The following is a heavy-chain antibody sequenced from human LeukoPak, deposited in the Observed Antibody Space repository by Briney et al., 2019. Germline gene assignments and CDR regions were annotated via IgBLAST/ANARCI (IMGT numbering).Heavy chain of an antibody. Sequence: GGSLRLSCAASGFTFSSYSMNWVRQAPGKGLEWVSSISSSSSYIYSADSVKGRFTISRDNAKNSLYLQMNSLRAEDTAVYYCAELGITMIGGVWGKGTTVTISS. CDR2: ISSSSSYI. J-gene: IGHJ6*04. V-gene: IGHV3-21*01. D-gene: IGHD3-10*02. CDR3: AELGITMIGGV. CDR1: GFTFSSYS.